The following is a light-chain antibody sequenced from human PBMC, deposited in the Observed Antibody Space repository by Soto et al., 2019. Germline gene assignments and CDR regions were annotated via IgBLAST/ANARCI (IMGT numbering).Light chain of an antibody. CDR2: DAS. Sequence: EIVLTQSPATLSLSPGERATLSCRASQNIASYLAWYQHRPGQAPRLLISDASNRAAGIPDRFSGSGSGTAFTLTIISLEPQDFAIYYCQQRTNWPPLTFGVGTRVEIK. V-gene: IGKV3-11*01. CDR1: QNIASY. CDR3: QQRTNWPPLT. J-gene: IGKJ4*01.